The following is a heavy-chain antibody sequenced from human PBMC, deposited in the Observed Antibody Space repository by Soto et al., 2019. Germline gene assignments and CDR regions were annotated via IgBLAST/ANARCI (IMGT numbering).Heavy chain of an antibody. CDR3: AKDFPHDXTRGSRRYYYYYYGMDV. CDR1: GFTFSSYG. CDR2: ISYDGSNK. V-gene: IGHV3-30*18. Sequence: LRVSCAASGFTFSSYGMHWVRQAPGKGLEWVAVISYDGSNKYYADSVKGRFTISRDNSKNTLYLQMNSLRAEDTAVYYCAKDFPHDXTRGSRRYYYYYYGMDVWGQGTTVTVSS. J-gene: IGHJ6*02.